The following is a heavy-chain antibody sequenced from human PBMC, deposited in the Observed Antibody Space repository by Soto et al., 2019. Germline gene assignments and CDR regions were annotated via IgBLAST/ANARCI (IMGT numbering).Heavy chain of an antibody. V-gene: IGHV3-21*01. CDR2: ISSSSSYI. CDR3: ARSATYYDFWTGMDV. J-gene: IGHJ6*02. CDR1: GFTFSSYS. Sequence: GGSLRLSCAASGFTFSSYSMNWVRQAPGKGLEWVSSISSSSSYIYYADSVKGRFTIPRDNAKNSLYLQMNSLRDEDTAVYYCARSATYYDFWTGMDVWGQGTTVTVSS. D-gene: IGHD3-3*01.